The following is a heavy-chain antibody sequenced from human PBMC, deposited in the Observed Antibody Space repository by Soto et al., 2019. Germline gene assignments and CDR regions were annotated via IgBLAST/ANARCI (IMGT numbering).Heavy chain of an antibody. D-gene: IGHD1-7*01. CDR3: ARGKLHPINYYYGMDV. CDR1: GYTFTSYD. Sequence: ASVKVSCKASGYTFTSYDINWVRQATGQGLEWMGWMNPNSGNTGYAQKFQGRVTMTRNTSISTAYMELSSLRAEDTAVYYCARGKLHPINYYYGMDVWGQGTTVTVSS. V-gene: IGHV1-8*01. J-gene: IGHJ6*02. CDR2: MNPNSGNT.